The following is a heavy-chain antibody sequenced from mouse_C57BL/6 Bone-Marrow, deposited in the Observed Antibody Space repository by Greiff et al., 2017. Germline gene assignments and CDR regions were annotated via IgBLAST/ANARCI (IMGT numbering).Heavy chain of an antibody. V-gene: IGHV1-18*01. D-gene: IGHD2-4*01. J-gene: IGHJ4*01. CDR1: GYTFTDYN. Sequence: SGPELVKPGASVKIPCKASGYTFTDYNMDWVKQSHGKSLEWIGDINPNNGGTIYNQKFKGKATLTVDKSSSTAYMELRSLTSEDTAVYYCARIDYDVDAMDYWGQGTSVTVSS. CDR3: ARIDYDVDAMDY. CDR2: INPNNGGT.